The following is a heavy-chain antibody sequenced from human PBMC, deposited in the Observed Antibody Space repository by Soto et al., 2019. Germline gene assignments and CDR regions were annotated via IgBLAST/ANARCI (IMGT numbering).Heavy chain of an antibody. CDR2: IYYSGST. V-gene: IGHV4-30-4*01. CDR1: GGSISSGDYY. J-gene: IGHJ5*02. Sequence: QVQLQESGPGLVTPSQTLSLTCTVSGGSISSGDYYWSWIRQPPGKGLEWIGYIYYSGSTYYNPSLKSRVTISVDTSKNQFSLKLSSVTAADTAVYYCARSDIVVVVAATFDWFDPWGQGTLGTVSA. CDR3: ARSDIVVVVAATFDWFDP. D-gene: IGHD2-15*01.